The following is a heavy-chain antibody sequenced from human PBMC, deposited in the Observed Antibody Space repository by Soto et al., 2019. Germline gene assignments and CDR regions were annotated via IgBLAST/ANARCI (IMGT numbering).Heavy chain of an antibody. CDR2: IIPILGIA. D-gene: IGHD5-12*01. Sequence: VASVKVSCKASGGTFSSYTISWVRQAPGQGLEWMGRIIPILGIANYAQKFQGRVTITADKSTSTAYMELSSLRSEDTAVYYCAADEEYSGYENNDYWGQGTLVTVSS. CDR1: GGTFSSYT. J-gene: IGHJ4*02. CDR3: AADEEYSGYENNDY. V-gene: IGHV1-69*02.